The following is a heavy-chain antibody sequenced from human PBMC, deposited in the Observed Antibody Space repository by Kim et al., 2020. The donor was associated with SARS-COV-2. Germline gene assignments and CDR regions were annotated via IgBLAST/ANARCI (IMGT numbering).Heavy chain of an antibody. CDR1: GFTFGDYA. CDR2: IRSKAYGGTT. CDR3: TRRAAGFIYYYYYGMDV. D-gene: IGHD6-13*01. J-gene: IGHJ6*02. Sequence: GGSLRLSCTASGFTFGDYAMSWFRQAPGKGLEWVGFIRSKAYGGTTEYSATVKCRFTISRDDSKSIAYLQMNSLKTEDTAVYYCTRRAAGFIYYYYYGMDVWGHGTTVTASS. V-gene: IGHV3-49*03.